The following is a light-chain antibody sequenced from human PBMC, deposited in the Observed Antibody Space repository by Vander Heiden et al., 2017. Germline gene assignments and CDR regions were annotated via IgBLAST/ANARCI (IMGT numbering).Light chain of an antibody. CDR1: ELGDKY. V-gene: IGLV3-1*01. J-gene: IGLJ2*01. CDR3: QAWDNNTVI. Sequence: SFELAQPPSVSVSPGQTASITCSGYELGDKYACWYQQKPGQSPVLVIYQDTKRPSGIPERISGSNSGNTATLTISGTDAMDEADYFCQAWDNNTVIFGGGTKLSVL. CDR2: QDT.